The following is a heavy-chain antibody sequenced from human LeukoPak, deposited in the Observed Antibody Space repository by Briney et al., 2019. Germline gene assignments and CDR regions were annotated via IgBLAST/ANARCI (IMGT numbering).Heavy chain of an antibody. CDR1: GFSLSTYW. CDR3: ATYSGAHHKTFDD. Sequence: GGSLRLSCAASGFSLSTYWVSWVRQAPGKGLEWVANIKQDESEKDYVDSVKGRFTISRDNAKNSLYLQMSSLRAEDTAVYYCATYSGAHHKTFDDWGQGTLVTVSS. V-gene: IGHV3-7*03. CDR2: IKQDESEK. D-gene: IGHD1-26*01. J-gene: IGHJ4*02.